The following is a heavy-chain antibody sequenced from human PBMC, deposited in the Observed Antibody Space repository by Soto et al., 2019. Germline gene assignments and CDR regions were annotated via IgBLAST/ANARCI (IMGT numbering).Heavy chain of an antibody. CDR1: GGSISSYY. CDR2: IYYSGRT. V-gene: IGHV4-59*01. D-gene: IGHD3-22*01. CDR3: ARDYGNYYDSSGYYGPVY. Sequence: QVQLQESGPGLVKPSETLSLTCTVSGGSISSYYWSWIRQPPGKGPEWIGYIYYSGRTNYNPSLKSRVTISVDTSKNQFSLKLSSVTAADTAVYYCARDYGNYYDSSGYYGPVYWGQGTLVTVSS. J-gene: IGHJ4*02.